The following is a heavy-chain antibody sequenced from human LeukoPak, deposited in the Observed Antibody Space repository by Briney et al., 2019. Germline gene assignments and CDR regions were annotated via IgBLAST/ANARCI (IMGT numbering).Heavy chain of an antibody. CDR1: GFTFSGSA. V-gene: IGHV3-23*01. D-gene: IGHD3-9*01. Sequence: GGSLRLSCAASGFTFSGSAMHWVRQAPGKGLEWVSAISGSGGSTYYADSVKGRFTISRDNSKNTLYLQMNSLRAEDTAVYYCAKPNTYDILTGYPPGGYFDYWGQGTLVTVSS. J-gene: IGHJ4*02. CDR2: ISGSGGST. CDR3: AKPNTYDILTGYPPGGYFDY.